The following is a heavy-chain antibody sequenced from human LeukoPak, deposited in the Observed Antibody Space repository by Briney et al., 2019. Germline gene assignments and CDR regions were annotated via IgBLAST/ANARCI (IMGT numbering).Heavy chain of an antibody. Sequence: SETLSLTCTVSGGSISSGGYYWSWIRQPPGKGLEWIGYIYHSGSTYYNPSLKSRVTISVDRSKNQFSLKLSSVTAADTAVYCCARDVIVVVRGFDLWGRGTLVTVSS. J-gene: IGHJ2*01. D-gene: IGHD2-2*01. V-gene: IGHV4-30-2*01. CDR3: ARDVIVVVRGFDL. CDR1: GGSISSGGYY. CDR2: IYHSGST.